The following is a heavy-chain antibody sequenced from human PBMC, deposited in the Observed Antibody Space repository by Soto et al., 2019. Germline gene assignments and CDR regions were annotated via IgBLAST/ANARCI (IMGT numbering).Heavy chain of an antibody. CDR1: GGTFSSYT. CDR3: ARSGAYYYYGMDV. V-gene: IGHV1-69*02. J-gene: IGHJ6*02. Sequence: QVQLVQSGAEVKKPGSSVNVSCKASGGTFSSYTISWVRQAPGQGLEWMGRIIPILGIANYAQKFQGRGTITADKSTSTAYMELSSLRSEDTAVYYCARSGAYYYYGMDVWGQGTTVTVSS. CDR2: IIPILGIA.